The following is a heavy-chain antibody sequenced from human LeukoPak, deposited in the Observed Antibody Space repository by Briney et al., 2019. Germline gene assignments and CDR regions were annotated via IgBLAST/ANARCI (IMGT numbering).Heavy chain of an antibody. CDR2: IYYSGST. J-gene: IGHJ6*03. Sequence: SETLSLTCAVSVGSIRSYYWSWIRQPPGKGLEWIGYIYYSGSTNYNPSLKSRVTISVDTSKNQFSLKLSSVTAADTAVYYCARDKRGEYCSGGSCYKDYYYYYMDVWGKGTTVTVSS. D-gene: IGHD2-15*01. V-gene: IGHV4-59*01. CDR1: VGSIRSYY. CDR3: ARDKRGEYCSGGSCYKDYYYYYMDV.